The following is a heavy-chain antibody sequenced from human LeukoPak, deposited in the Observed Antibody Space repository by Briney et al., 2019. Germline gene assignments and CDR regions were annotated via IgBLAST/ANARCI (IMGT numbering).Heavy chain of an antibody. CDR2: ISNDGSNK. V-gene: IGHV3-30*18. D-gene: IGHD2-2*01. CDR1: GFTFSSYA. J-gene: IGHJ6*04. CDR3: AKDPSPLYCSSTSCSPYGMDV. Sequence: GGSLRLSCAASGFTFSSYAMHWVRQAPGKGLEWVAVISNDGSNKYYADSVKGRFTISRDNSKNTLYLQMNSLRAEDTAVYYCAKDPSPLYCSSTSCSPYGMDVWGKGTTVTVSS.